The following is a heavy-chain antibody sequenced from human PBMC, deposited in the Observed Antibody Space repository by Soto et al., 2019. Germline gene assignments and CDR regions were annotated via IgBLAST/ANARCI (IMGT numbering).Heavy chain of an antibody. Sequence: SETLSLTCTVFDGSLSSRSYYWGWLRPPPGKGLEWIGTIHYNGNTDYNPSLKSRVTVSVHMSTSQFSLSMNSVTAADTAVSFSARGAQYSFHAFDIWGQGAMVT. CDR3: ARGAQYSFHAFDI. D-gene: IGHD5-18*01. CDR2: IHYNGNT. CDR1: DGSLSSRSYY. J-gene: IGHJ3*02. V-gene: IGHV4-39*01.